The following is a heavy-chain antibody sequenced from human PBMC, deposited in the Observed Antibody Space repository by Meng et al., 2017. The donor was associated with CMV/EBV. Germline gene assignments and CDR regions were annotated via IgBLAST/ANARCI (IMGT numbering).Heavy chain of an antibody. V-gene: IGHV3-9*01. Sequence: LSLTCAASGFTFDDYAMHWVRQAPGKGLEWVSGISWNSGSIGYADSVKGRFTISRDNAKNTLYLQMNSLRAEDTAVYYCAREAAETYYYYGMDVWGQGTTVTVSS. J-gene: IGHJ6*02. CDR3: AREAAETYYYYGMDV. D-gene: IGHD6-13*01. CDR2: ISWNSGSI. CDR1: GFTFDDYA.